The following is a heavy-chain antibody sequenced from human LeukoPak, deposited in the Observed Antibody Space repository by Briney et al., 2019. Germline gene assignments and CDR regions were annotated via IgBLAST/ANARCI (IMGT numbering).Heavy chain of an antibody. D-gene: IGHD6-6*01. CDR2: IIPIFGTA. V-gene: IGHV1-69*13. CDR3: ARGRSIAARRDYYYGMDV. J-gene: IGHJ6*02. Sequence: SVKVPCKASGGTFSSYAISWVRQAPGQGLEWMGGIIPIFGTANYAQKFQGRVTITADESTSTAYMELSSLRSEDTAVYYCARGRSIAARRDYYYGMDVWGQGTTVTVSS. CDR1: GGTFSSYA.